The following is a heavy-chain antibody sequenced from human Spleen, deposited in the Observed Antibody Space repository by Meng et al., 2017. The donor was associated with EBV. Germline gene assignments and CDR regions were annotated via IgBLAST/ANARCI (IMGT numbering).Heavy chain of an antibody. CDR2: IYHNGDT. D-gene: IGHD3-16*01. Sequence: QVQLQESGPGLVKPSQTLSLTCSVSGGSISSGTYYWSWIRQPPGRGLEWIGYIYHNGDTYYSPSLQSRLTISVDTSKNQFSLKMSSVTAADTAVYFCASGSGGNFDSWGQGTLVTVSS. CDR3: ASGSGGNFDS. J-gene: IGHJ4*02. V-gene: IGHV4-30-4*01. CDR1: GGSISSGTYY.